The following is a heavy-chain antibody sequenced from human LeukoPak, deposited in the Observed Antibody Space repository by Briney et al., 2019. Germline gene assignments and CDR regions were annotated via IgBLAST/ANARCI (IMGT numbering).Heavy chain of an antibody. CDR3: ARGKRGFDDPYSYFDY. CDR1: GFNLSDYW. J-gene: IGHJ4*02. V-gene: IGHV3-74*01. CDR2: INRDGRSA. Sequence: PGGSLRLSCRASGFNLSDYWVHWVRQAPGEGLLWVSRINRDGRSAGYADFVKGRSTISRDNSKNTLAMQLDSLTVEDTGVYYCARGKRGFDDPYSYFDYWGQGLLVTVSS. D-gene: IGHD3-16*01.